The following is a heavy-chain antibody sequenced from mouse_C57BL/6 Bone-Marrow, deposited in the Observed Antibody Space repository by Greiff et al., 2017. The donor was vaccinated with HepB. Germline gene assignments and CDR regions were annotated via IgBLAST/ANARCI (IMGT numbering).Heavy chain of an antibody. V-gene: IGHV1-4*01. J-gene: IGHJ2*01. Sequence: QVQLQQPGAELARPGASVKMSCKASGYTFTSYTMHWVKQRPGQGLEWIGYINPSSGYTKYNQKFKDKATLTADKSSSTAYMQLNSLTSEDSAVYYCARSRDFDYWGQGTTLTVSS. CDR1: GYTFTSYT. CDR3: ARSRDFDY. CDR2: INPSSGYT.